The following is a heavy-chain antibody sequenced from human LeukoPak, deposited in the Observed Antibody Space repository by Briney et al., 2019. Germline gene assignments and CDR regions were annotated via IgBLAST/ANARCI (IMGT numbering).Heavy chain of an antibody. CDR3: ARVLYSSSPPYFDY. J-gene: IGHJ4*02. V-gene: IGHV1-18*01. Sequence: EASVKVSCKASGYTFTSYGISWVRQAPGQGLEWMGWISAYNGNTNYAQKLQGRVTMTTDTSTSTAYMELRSLRSDDTAVYYCARVLYSSSPPYFDYWGQGTLVTVSS. CDR1: GYTFTSYG. D-gene: IGHD6-13*01. CDR2: ISAYNGNT.